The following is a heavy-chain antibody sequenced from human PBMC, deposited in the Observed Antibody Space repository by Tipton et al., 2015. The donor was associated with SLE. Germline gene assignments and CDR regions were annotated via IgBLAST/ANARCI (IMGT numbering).Heavy chain of an antibody. CDR3: AREARRTWRAFVV. CDR2: INHSGIT. Sequence: TLSLTCAVYGGSFSGYYWSWIRQSPGKGLEWIGEINHSGITTYNTSLKSRVTISVDTSKNQFSLKVMSVTAADTAVYYCAREARRTWRAFVVWGQGTLVTVSS. CDR1: GGSFSGYY. J-gene: IGHJ3*01. V-gene: IGHV4-34*01.